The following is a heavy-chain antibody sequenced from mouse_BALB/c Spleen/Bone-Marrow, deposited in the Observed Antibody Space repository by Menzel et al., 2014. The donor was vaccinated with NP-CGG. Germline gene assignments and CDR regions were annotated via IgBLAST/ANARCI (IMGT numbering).Heavy chain of an antibody. CDR1: GFTFSSYA. CDR2: ISSGGSYT. D-gene: IGHD1-1*01. CDR3: ARSLYDYDAMDY. J-gene: IGHJ4*01. V-gene: IGHV5-9-1*01. Sequence: EVKVVESGGGLVKPGGSLILSCAASGFTFSSYAMSWVRQTPEKRLEWVATISSGGSYTYYADSGKGRLTISRDNAKNTLYLQMSSLRSEDTAMYYCARSLYDYDAMDYWGQGTSVTVSS.